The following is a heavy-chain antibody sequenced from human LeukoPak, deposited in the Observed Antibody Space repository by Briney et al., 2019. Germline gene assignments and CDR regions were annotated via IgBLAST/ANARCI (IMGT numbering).Heavy chain of an antibody. CDR2: IYHRGTT. V-gene: IGHV4-4*02. Sequence: SETLSLTCDVSGDSISSSNWWSWVRQPPGRGLEWIGQIYHRGTTNYNPSLKTRVTISLDKSKNQFSLKLSSVTAADTAVYYCARAWYYGSGSYSDRVFDPWGQGTLVTVSS. CDR3: ARAWYYGSGSYSDRVFDP. D-gene: IGHD3-10*01. J-gene: IGHJ5*02. CDR1: GDSISSSNW.